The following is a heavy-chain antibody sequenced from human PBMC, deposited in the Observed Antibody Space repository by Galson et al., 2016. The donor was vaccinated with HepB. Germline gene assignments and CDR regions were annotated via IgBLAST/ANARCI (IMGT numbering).Heavy chain of an antibody. CDR1: GFSFSYYD. Sequence: SLRLSCAASGFSFSYYDMQWVRQAPGKGLEWVALIGSDITTEYYADSVKGRFTTSRGDSRNTVYLHMNSLRAEDTAVYYCAKDGGLPYCTGDCYSNYFDYWGQGTLVTVSS. D-gene: IGHD2-21*02. CDR3: AKDGGLPYCTGDCYSNYFDY. J-gene: IGHJ4*02. CDR2: IGSDITTE. V-gene: IGHV3-33*03.